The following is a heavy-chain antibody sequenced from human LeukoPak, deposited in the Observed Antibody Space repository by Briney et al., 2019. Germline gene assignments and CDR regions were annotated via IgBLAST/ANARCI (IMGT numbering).Heavy chain of an antibody. V-gene: IGHV3-30*18. CDR3: AKVMEDSAGYYGNYYYYGMDV. D-gene: IGHD3-22*01. CDR1: GFTLSSYD. J-gene: IGHJ6*02. CDR2: ISHDGNDR. Sequence: GGSVRLSCAASGFTLSSYDMHWVRQAPGKGLEWVAVISHDGNDRYYADSVKGRFTVSRDHSKSTLYLQMNSLRAEDTAVYYCAKVMEDSAGYYGNYYYYGMDVWGQGTTVTVSS.